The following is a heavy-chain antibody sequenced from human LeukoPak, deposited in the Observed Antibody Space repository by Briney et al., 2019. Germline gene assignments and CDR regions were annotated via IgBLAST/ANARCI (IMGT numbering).Heavy chain of an antibody. CDR3: ARGGVNPVDH. CDR2: MNEYSTTI. D-gene: IGHD1-14*01. J-gene: IGHJ4*02. Sequence: GGSLRLSCAASGFPFNSFWMHWVRQAPGKGLVWVSDMNEYSTTIRYADSVKGRFTISRDNAKSILYLQMNNLRAEDTAMYFCARGGVNPVDHWGQGTLVTVSS. CDR1: GFPFNSFW. V-gene: IGHV3-74*01.